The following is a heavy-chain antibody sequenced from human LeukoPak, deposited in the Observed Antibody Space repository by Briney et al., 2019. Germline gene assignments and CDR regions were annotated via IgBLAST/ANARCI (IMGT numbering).Heavy chain of an antibody. V-gene: IGHV3-53*01. Sequence: PGGSLRLAWAVTGFSVSSNYMNWVRQAPGKGLGWVSVIYSGGSTYYAGSVKGRLTISRDNSKNTLYLQLTSLRAEDTAVQYCARDNVASSWPIWYFDLWGGGTLVTVSS. CDR1: GFSVSSNY. J-gene: IGHJ2*01. CDR2: IYSGGST. D-gene: IGHD6-13*01. CDR3: ARDNVASSWPIWYFDL.